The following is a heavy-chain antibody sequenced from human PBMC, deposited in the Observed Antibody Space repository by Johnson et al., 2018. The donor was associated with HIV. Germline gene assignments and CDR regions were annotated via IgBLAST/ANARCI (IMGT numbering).Heavy chain of an antibody. CDR3: AREYSSLSQGAFDI. CDR2: IYSGDST. V-gene: IGHV3-66*02. Sequence: VQLVESGGGLVQPGGSLRLSCAASGFTVSSNYMSWLRQAPGKALEWVSVIYSGDSTYYADSVKGRFTISRDNSKNTLYLQMNSLRAEDTAVYYCAREYSSLSQGAFDIWGQGTMVTVSS. CDR1: GFTVSSNY. D-gene: IGHD6-6*01. J-gene: IGHJ3*02.